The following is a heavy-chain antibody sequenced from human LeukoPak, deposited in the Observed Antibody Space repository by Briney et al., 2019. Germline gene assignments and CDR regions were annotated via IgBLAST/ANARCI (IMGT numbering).Heavy chain of an antibody. CDR2: ISYDGSNK. V-gene: IGHV3-30*18. Sequence: VRSLRLSCAASGFTFSSYGMHWVRQAPGKGLEWVAVISYDGSNKYYADSVKGRFTISRDNSKNTLYLQMNSLRAEDTAVYYCANGYSSGWAQFDYWGQGTLVTVSS. D-gene: IGHD6-19*01. J-gene: IGHJ4*02. CDR1: GFTFSSYG. CDR3: ANGYSSGWAQFDY.